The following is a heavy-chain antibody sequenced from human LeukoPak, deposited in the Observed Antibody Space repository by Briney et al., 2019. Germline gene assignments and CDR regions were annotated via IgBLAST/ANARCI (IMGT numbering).Heavy chain of an antibody. J-gene: IGHJ4*02. CDR2: IIPILGIA. V-gene: IGHV1-69*04. CDR3: ARGGIAAAGEDY. CDR1: GGTFSSYA. D-gene: IGHD6-13*01. Sequence: GASVKVSCNASGGTFSSYAISWVRQAPGQGLEWMGRIIPILGIANYAQKFQGRVTITADKSTSTAYMELSSLRSEDTAVYYCARGGIAAAGEDYWGQGTLVTVSS.